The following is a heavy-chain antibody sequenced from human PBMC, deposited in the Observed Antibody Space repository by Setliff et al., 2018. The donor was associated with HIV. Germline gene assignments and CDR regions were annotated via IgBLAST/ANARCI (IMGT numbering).Heavy chain of an antibody. CDR2: AIHSGIT. J-gene: IGHJ4*02. CDR1: GGSVSAYE. Sequence: SETLSLTCGVYGGSVSAYEWRWIRQPPGKGLEWIGEAIHSGITYNPSLKSRVTISVDTSKNQFSLKLSSVTAADTAVYYCARVSLAAAGEPIDYWGQGTLVTVSS. V-gene: IGHV4-34*12. D-gene: IGHD6-13*01. CDR3: ARVSLAAAGEPIDY.